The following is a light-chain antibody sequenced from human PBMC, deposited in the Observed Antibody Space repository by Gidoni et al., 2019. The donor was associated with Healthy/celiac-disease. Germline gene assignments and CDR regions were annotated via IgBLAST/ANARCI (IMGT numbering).Light chain of an antibody. CDR3: QQYYSTPYT. V-gene: IGKV4-1*01. J-gene: IGKJ2*01. Sequence: IVMTQSPDSLAGSLGGRATINCKSSQSVLYSSNNKNYLAWYQQKPGQPPKLLIYWASTRESGVPDRFSGSGSGTDFTLTISSLQAEDVAVYYCQQYYSTPYTFGQGTKLEIK. CDR1: QSVLYSSNNKNY. CDR2: WAS.